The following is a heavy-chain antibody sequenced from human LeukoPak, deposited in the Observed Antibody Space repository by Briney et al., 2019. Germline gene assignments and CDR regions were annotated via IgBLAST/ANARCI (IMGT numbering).Heavy chain of an antibody. CDR2: INHSGST. CDR1: GGSFSGYY. J-gene: IGHJ6*02. CDR3: ARGRSIAAAVTVYYYGMDV. D-gene: IGHD6-13*01. Sequence: SETLSLTCAAYGGSFSGYYWSWIRQPPGKGLEWIGEINHSGSTNYNPSLKSRVTISVDTSKNQFSLKLSSVTGADTAVYYYARGRSIAAAVTVYYYGMDVWGQGTTFTVSS. V-gene: IGHV4-34*01.